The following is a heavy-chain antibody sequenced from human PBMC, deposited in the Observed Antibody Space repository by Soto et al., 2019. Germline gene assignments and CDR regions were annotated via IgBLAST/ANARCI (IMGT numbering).Heavy chain of an antibody. J-gene: IGHJ4*02. CDR3: AKDYAMIVVVITYLDY. D-gene: IGHD3-22*01. Sequence: QVQLVESGGGVVQPGRSLRLSCAASGFTFSSYGMHWVRQAPGKGLEWVAVISYDGSNKYYADSVKGRFTISRDNSKNTLYLQMNSLRAEDTAVYYCAKDYAMIVVVITYLDYGGQGTLVTVSS. CDR1: GFTFSSYG. V-gene: IGHV3-30*18. CDR2: ISYDGSNK.